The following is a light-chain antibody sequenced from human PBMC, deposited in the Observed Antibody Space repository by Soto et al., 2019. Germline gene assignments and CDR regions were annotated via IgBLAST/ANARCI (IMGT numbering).Light chain of an antibody. Sequence: EIVMPQTPVTLSVSPGERATLSCRASQNISRSLAWYQQKPGQGPSLLIYGTSSRATGIPDRFSGSGSGTDFTLTISRLEPEDFAVYYCQQYGDSPITFGQGTRME. CDR1: QNISRS. CDR2: GTS. J-gene: IGKJ5*01. V-gene: IGKV3-20*01. CDR3: QQYGDSPIT.